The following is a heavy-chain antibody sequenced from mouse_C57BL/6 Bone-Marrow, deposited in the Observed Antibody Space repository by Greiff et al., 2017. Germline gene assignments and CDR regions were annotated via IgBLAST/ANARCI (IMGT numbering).Heavy chain of an antibody. D-gene: IGHD1-1*01. CDR2: ISSGGDYI. CDR3: TRGITTVVASHWYFDV. CDR1: GFTFSSYA. Sequence: EVMLVESGEGLVKPGGSLKLSCAASGFTFSSYAMSWVRQTPEKRLEWVAYISSGGDYIYYADTVKGRFTISRDNARNTLYLQMSSLKSEDTAMYYCTRGITTVVASHWYFDVWGTGTTVTVSS. J-gene: IGHJ1*03. V-gene: IGHV5-9-1*02.